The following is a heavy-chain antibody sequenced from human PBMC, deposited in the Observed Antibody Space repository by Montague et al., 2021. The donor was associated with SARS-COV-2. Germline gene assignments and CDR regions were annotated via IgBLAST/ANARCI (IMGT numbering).Heavy chain of an antibody. CDR1: GGSISTYW. J-gene: IGHJ5*02. CDR2: VYHSGNT. V-gene: IGHV4-59*01. D-gene: IGHD3-10*01. CDR3: ARDTFYYDSESFDDWFGL. Sequence: SETLSLTCTVSGGSISTYWWSWVRQSPGKGLEWIGHVYHSGNTNYNPSLRSRVTISVDTSKNQFSLKLNSVTAAATAIYYCARDTFYYDSESFDDWFGLWGQGTLVTVSS.